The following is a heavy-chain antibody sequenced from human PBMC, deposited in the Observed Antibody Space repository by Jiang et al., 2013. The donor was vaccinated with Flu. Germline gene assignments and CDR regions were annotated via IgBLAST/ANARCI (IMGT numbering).Heavy chain of an antibody. Sequence: LLKPSETLSLTCTVSGGSISSYYWTWIRQPPGKGLEWIGYIYYSGSTNYNPSLKSRVTISVDTPKNQFSLRLSSVTAADTAVYFCARGTTATSFDYWGQGTLVTVSS. V-gene: IGHV4-59*08. J-gene: IGHJ4*02. CDR3: ARGTTATSFDY. D-gene: IGHD4-17*01. CDR1: GGSISSYY. CDR2: IYYSGST.